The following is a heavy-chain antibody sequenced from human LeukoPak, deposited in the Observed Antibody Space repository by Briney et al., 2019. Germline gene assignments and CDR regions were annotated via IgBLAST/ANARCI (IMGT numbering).Heavy chain of an antibody. CDR3: ARVTGYMIEDYFDY. V-gene: IGHV1-46*01. CDR1: GYIFSNYY. D-gene: IGHD3-22*01. CDR2: VNPSGGGT. J-gene: IGHJ4*02. Sequence: GASVKVSCKASGYIFSNYYMHWVRQAPGQGLEWMGIVNPSGGGTSNAQKFQGRVTMTRDTSTSTVYMELSRLRSADTAVYYCARVTGYMIEDYFDYWGQGTLVTVSS.